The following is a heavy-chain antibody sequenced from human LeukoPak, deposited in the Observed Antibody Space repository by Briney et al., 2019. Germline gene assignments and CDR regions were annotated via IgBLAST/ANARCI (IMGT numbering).Heavy chain of an antibody. Sequence: ASVKVSCKASGGTFSSYAISWVRQAPGQGLEWMGGIIPIFGTANYAQKFQGRVTITADESTSTAYMELSSLRSEDTAVYYCARAYSGYDHPVYWGQGTLVTVSS. CDR2: IIPIFGTA. D-gene: IGHD5-12*01. CDR1: GGTFSSYA. CDR3: ARAYSGYDHPVY. V-gene: IGHV1-69*13. J-gene: IGHJ4*02.